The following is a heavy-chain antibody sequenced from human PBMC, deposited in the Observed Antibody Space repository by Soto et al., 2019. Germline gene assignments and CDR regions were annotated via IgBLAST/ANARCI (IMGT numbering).Heavy chain of an antibody. J-gene: IGHJ4*02. CDR2: IFYSGST. Sequence: ETLSLTCTVSGGSISSSSYYWGWNRQPPGKGLEWIGSIFYSGSTYYNPSLKSRVTISVDTSKNQFSLKLSSVTAADTAMYYCARGELRYFGYWGQGTLVTVSS. D-gene: IGHD3-9*01. CDR3: ARGELRYFGY. CDR1: GGSISSSSYY. V-gene: IGHV4-39*01.